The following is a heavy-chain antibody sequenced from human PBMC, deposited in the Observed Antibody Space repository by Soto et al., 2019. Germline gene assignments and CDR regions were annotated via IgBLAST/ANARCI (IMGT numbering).Heavy chain of an antibody. CDR1: GFTFTSYV. CDR2: ISYDGSNE. Sequence: PGGSLRLSCAASGFTFTSYVMHWVRQAPGKGLEWVAVISYDGSNEYYADSVKGRFTISRDNSKNTLYLQMNSLRAEDTAVYYCARDPIQYSYYYTMDVWGQGSTVTVSS. D-gene: IGHD4-4*01. V-gene: IGHV3-30-3*01. CDR3: ARDPIQYSYYYTMDV. J-gene: IGHJ6*02.